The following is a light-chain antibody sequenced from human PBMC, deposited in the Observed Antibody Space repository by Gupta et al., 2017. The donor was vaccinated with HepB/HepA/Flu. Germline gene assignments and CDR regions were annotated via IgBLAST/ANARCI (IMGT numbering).Light chain of an antibody. V-gene: IGLV3-1*01. J-gene: IGLJ2*01. Sequence: SYELTQPPSVSVSPGQTASITCSGDKLGEKYACWYQQKPGQSPVVLMYQDSKRPSGIPERFSGSNSGNIATLTISGTQAMDEADYFCQAWDSNTAIFGGGTKLTVL. CDR3: QAWDSNTAI. CDR2: QDS. CDR1: KLGEKY.